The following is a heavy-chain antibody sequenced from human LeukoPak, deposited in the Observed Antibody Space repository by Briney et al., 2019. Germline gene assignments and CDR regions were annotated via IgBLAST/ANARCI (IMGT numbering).Heavy chain of an antibody. CDR2: IYYSGST. CDR3: ASPITIYGDYEGGD. Sequence: PSETLSLTCTVSGGSISSSSYYWGWIRQPPGKGLEWIGSIYYSGSTYYNPSLKSRVTISVDTSKNQFSLKLSSVTAADTAVYYCASPITIYGDYEGGDWGQGTLVTVSS. V-gene: IGHV4-39*01. CDR1: GGSISSSSYY. D-gene: IGHD4-17*01. J-gene: IGHJ4*02.